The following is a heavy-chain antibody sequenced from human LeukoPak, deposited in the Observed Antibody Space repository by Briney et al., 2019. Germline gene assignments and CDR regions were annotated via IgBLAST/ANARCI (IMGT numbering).Heavy chain of an antibody. V-gene: IGHV3-21*01. J-gene: IGHJ3*02. CDR2: ISSSSSYI. Sequence: PGGSLRLSCAASGFTFSSYSMNWVRQAPGKGLEWVSSISSSSSYINYADSVRGRFTISRDNAKNSLYLQINSLRAEDTAVYYCARDTRNDAFDIWGQGTVVTVSS. CDR1: GFTFSSYS. CDR3: ARDTRNDAFDI.